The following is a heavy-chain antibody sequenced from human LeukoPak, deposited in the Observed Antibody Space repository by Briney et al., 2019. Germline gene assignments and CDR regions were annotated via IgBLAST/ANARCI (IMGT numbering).Heavy chain of an antibody. J-gene: IGHJ3*02. CDR3: ARGRFLDAFDI. D-gene: IGHD3-3*01. CDR2: IYYSGST. Sequence: PSETLSLTCTVSGGSIRIYYWIWIRQPPGKGLEWIGYIYYSGSTKYKPSLKSRVTISVDTSKNQFSLKLSSVTAADTAVYYCARGRFLDAFDIWGQGTMVTVSS. V-gene: IGHV4-59*01. CDR1: GGSIRIYY.